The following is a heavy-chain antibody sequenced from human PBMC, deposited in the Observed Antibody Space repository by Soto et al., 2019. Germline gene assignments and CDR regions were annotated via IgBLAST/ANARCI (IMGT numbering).Heavy chain of an antibody. V-gene: IGHV4-30-4*01. CDR1: GGSISSGDCY. D-gene: IGHD6-13*01. CDR3: ARERPDGSRLDP. Sequence: SETLSLTCTVSGGSISSGDCYWSWIRQPPGKGREWIGFMYYSGSTYYNPSLKSRVTISLDTSKNQLSLKLSSVTAADTAVYYCARERPDGSRLDPWGQGTPVTVSS. J-gene: IGHJ5*02. CDR2: MYYSGST.